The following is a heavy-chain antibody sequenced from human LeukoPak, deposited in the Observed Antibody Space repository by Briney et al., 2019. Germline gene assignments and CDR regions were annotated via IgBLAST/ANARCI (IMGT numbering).Heavy chain of an antibody. Sequence: PGGSLRLSCAASGFTFSSFAMIWFRQAPGKGLEWVSTISGSGGDIYYADSVKGRFTISRDNSKNTLYLQMNSLRAEDTAVYYCARGRLNYFDYWGQGTLVTVSS. J-gene: IGHJ4*02. D-gene: IGHD4/OR15-4a*01. CDR2: ISGSGGDI. CDR3: ARGRLNYFDY. CDR1: GFTFSSFA. V-gene: IGHV3-23*01.